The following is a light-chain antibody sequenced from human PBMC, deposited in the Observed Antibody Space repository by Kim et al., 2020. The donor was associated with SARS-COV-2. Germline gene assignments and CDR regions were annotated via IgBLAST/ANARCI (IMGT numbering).Light chain of an antibody. Sequence: ALGQTVRITCQGNGLRNHYAAWSQQKPGQAPVVVIYGKNNRPSGIPDRFSGSSSGDTASLTITGAQAEDEAVYYCNSRDTSGHLWVFGGGTQLTVL. CDR2: GKN. V-gene: IGLV3-19*01. J-gene: IGLJ3*02. CDR1: GLRNHY. CDR3: NSRDTSGHLWV.